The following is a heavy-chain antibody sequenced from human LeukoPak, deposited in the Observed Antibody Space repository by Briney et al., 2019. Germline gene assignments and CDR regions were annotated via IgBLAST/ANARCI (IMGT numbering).Heavy chain of an antibody. CDR1: GFTFSSYA. CDR3: TRDNIAGSGSSD. Sequence: PGGSLRLSCAASGFTFSSYAVHWVRQAPGKGLEWVAVISYDGGHIYYADSVKGRFTISRDNSKNTLYLQMNSLRSEDTALYYCTRDNIAGSGSSDWGQGTLVTVSP. CDR2: ISYDGGHI. V-gene: IGHV3-30-3*01. J-gene: IGHJ4*02. D-gene: IGHD3-10*01.